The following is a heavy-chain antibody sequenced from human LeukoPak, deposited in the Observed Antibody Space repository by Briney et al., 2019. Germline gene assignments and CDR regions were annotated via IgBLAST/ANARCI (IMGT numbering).Heavy chain of an antibody. CDR1: GFTFSSYW. Sequence: PGGPLRLSCAASGFTFSSYWMHWVRQAPGKGLVWVSRINSDGSSTSDADSVKGRFTISRDNAKNTLYLQMNSLRAEDTAVYYCARLPTSYSSSWYASYYYYYYGMDVWGQGTTVTVSS. V-gene: IGHV3-74*01. CDR3: ARLPTSYSSSWYASYYYYYYGMDV. D-gene: IGHD6-13*01. J-gene: IGHJ6*02. CDR2: INSDGSST.